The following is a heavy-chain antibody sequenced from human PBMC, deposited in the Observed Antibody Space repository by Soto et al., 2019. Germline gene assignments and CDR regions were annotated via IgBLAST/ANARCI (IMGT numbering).Heavy chain of an antibody. Sequence: PGGSLRLSCAASGFTFSNAWTNWVRQAPGKGLEWVGRIKSKSGGGTTDYAAPVKGRFTISRDDSKNTLYLQMNSLKTEDTAVYYCAFYGSGAYLVSDHWGPGTLVTVSS. CDR3: AFYGSGAYLVSDH. J-gene: IGHJ4*02. CDR2: IKSKSGGGTT. CDR1: GFTFSNAW. D-gene: IGHD3-10*01. V-gene: IGHV3-15*07.